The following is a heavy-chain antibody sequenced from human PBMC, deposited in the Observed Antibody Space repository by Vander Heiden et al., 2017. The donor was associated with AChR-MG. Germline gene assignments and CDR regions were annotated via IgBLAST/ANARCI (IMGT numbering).Heavy chain of an antibody. D-gene: IGHD3-9*01. CDR2: IIPIFGTA. J-gene: IGHJ5*02. CDR1: GGTFSSYA. CDR3: ARNYDILTGDYSENWFDP. Sequence: VKKPGSSVKVSCKASGGTFSSYAISWVRQAPGQGLEWMGGIIPIFGTANYAKKCQGRVTITADESTSTAYMELSSLRSEETAVYYCARNYDILTGDYSENWFDPWGQGTLVTVSS. V-gene: IGHV1-69*01.